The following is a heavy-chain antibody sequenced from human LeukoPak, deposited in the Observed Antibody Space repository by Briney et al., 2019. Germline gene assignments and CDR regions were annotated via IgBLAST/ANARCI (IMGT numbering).Heavy chain of an antibody. Sequence: SETLSLTCTVSGASIRSSYWSWIRQPPGKGLEWIGYISYTGSTNYNPSLKSRVSLSVDTSKNQFSLELSSVTAADTAVYYCARGRGGLGREFDYWGQGTLVTVSS. D-gene: IGHD6-19*01. CDR2: ISYTGST. CDR3: ARGRGGLGREFDY. CDR1: GASIRSSY. V-gene: IGHV4-59*01. J-gene: IGHJ4*02.